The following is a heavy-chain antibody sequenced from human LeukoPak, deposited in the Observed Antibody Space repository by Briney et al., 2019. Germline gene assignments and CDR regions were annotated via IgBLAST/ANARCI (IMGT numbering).Heavy chain of an antibody. CDR1: GFTFSRSR. CDR2: ISPDGSTK. V-gene: IGHV3-7*03. Sequence: GGSLRLSCAASGFTFSRSRMSWVRQPPGKGLEWVANISPDGSTKYHMDSVKGRFTISRDNAKDSLYLEMSRLRDDDTAMYYCATGASGSWDFGGQGTLVTVSS. J-gene: IGHJ4*02. D-gene: IGHD6-13*01. CDR3: ATGASGSWDF.